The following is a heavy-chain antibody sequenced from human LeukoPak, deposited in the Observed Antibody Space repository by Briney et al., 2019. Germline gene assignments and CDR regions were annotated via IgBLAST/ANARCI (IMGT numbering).Heavy chain of an antibody. J-gene: IGHJ4*02. V-gene: IGHV1-18*01. D-gene: IGHD6-19*01. CDR1: GYTFTSYG. CDR3: VREGQYSSGWYEDY. CDR2: ISAYNGNT. Sequence: GASVKVSCKASGYTFTSYGISWVRQAPGQGLEWMGWISAYNGNTNYAQKLQGRVTMTTDTSTSTAYMEVRSLSSDDTAMYYCVREGQYSSGWYEDYWGQGTLVTVSS.